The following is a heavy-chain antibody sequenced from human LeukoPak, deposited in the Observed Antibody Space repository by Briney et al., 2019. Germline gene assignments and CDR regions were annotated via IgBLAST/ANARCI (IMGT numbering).Heavy chain of an antibody. Sequence: PSETLSLTCTVSGGSISSYYWSWIRQPPGKGLEWIGYIYYSGSTNYNPSLKSRVTISVDTSKNQFSLKLSSVTAADTAVYYCARGVGGISPNSPYFDYWGQGTLVTVSS. D-gene: IGHD3-16*02. CDR1: GGSISSYY. J-gene: IGHJ4*02. CDR3: ARGVGGISPNSPYFDY. CDR2: IYYSGST. V-gene: IGHV4-59*01.